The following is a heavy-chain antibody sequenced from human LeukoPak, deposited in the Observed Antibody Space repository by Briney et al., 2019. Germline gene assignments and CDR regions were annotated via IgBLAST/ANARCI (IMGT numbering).Heavy chain of an antibody. CDR2: SGGDGGST. Sequence: GGSLRLSCAASGFTFSSYDMSWVRQAPGKGLEWVSASGGDGGSTYADSVKGRFTISRDNSKNTLYLQMNSLRAEDTATYYCAKGGGWLYYFDYWGQGTLVTVSS. D-gene: IGHD4-23*01. V-gene: IGHV3-23*01. J-gene: IGHJ4*02. CDR3: AKGGGWLYYFDY. CDR1: GFTFSSYD.